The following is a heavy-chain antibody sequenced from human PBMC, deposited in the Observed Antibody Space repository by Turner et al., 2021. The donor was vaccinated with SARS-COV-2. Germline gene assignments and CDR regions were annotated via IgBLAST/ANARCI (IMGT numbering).Heavy chain of an antibody. CDR3: ARGDYPRKAGVV. V-gene: IGHV4-34*12. J-gene: IGHJ4*02. Sequence: VQLQQLGAGPLKPAEALSRICAVNGGSLSGYYWTWIRQPPGKGLEWIGEVLPCGTTYYNPSLKSRVSMSMDTSKNQFSLKLNSVTAADTAFYDCARGDYPRKAGVVWGQGTLVTVSS. CDR1: GGSLSGYY. CDR2: VLPCGTT. D-gene: IGHD3-3*01.